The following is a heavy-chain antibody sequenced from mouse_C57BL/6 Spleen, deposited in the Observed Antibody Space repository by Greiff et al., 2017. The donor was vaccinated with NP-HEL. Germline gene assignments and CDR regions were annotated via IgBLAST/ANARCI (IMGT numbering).Heavy chain of an antibody. D-gene: IGHD3-2*02. Sequence: EVQLQQSGPELVKPGASVKISCKTSGYSFTGYYMNWVKQSPEKSLEWIGEINPSTGGTTYNQKFKAKATLTVDKSSSTAYMQLKSLTSEDSAVDYSARRAAQATDYWGQGTTLTVSS. CDR1: GYSFTGYY. CDR2: INPSTGGT. CDR3: ARRAAQATDY. V-gene: IGHV1-42*01. J-gene: IGHJ2*01.